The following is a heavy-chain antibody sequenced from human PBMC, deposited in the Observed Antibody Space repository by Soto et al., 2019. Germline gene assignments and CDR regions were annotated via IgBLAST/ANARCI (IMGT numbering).Heavy chain of an antibody. J-gene: IGHJ4*02. CDR3: ARHNYGSGSTYFDY. Sequence: SETLSLTCTVSGRSISSYYWSWIRQPPGKGLEWIGYIYYSGSTNYNPSLKSRVTISVDTSKNQFSLKLSSMTAADTAVYYCARHNYGSGSTYFDYWGQGTLVTVSS. CDR1: GRSISSYY. CDR2: IYYSGST. D-gene: IGHD3-10*01. V-gene: IGHV4-59*08.